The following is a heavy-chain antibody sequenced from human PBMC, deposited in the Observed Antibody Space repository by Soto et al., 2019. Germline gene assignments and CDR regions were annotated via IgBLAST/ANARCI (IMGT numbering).Heavy chain of an antibody. CDR2: INHSEST. J-gene: IGHJ4*02. Sequence: LSLPGAVSGGSFSGYYWSWIRQPPGKGLEWIGEINHSESTNYNPSLKSRVTISVDTSKNQFSLKLSSVTAADTAVYYCARGRKNWITIFGSGPFDYWGQGTLVTVSS. D-gene: IGHD3-3*01. CDR3: ARGRKNWITIFGSGPFDY. CDR1: GGSFSGYY. V-gene: IGHV4-34*01.